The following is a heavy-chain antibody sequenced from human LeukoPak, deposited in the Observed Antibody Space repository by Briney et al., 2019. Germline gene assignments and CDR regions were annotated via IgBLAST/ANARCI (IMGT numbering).Heavy chain of an antibody. D-gene: IGHD4/OR15-4a*01. J-gene: IGHJ4*02. CDR1: GFIFSNSA. Sequence: GGSLRLSCAASGFIFSNSAMNWVRQAPGKGLEWVSSISNSGGRTYYADFVKGRFTISRDNSKNTLYLQMNSLRAEDTAVYYCARRAGAYSHPYDYWGQGTLVTVSS. CDR2: ISNSGGRT. V-gene: IGHV3-23*01. CDR3: ARRAGAYSHPYDY.